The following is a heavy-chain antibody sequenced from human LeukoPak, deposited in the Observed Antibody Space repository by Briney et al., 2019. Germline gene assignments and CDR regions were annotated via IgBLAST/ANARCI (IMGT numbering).Heavy chain of an antibody. D-gene: IGHD6-13*01. CDR3: ARDWGIAAAANNWFDP. Sequence: GASVKVSCKASGYTFTSYDINWVRQATGQGLEWMGRIIPILGIANYAQKFQGRVTITADKSTSTAYMELSSLRSEDTAVYYCARDWGIAAAANNWFDPWGQGTLVTVSS. CDR1: GYTFTSYD. CDR2: IIPILGIA. J-gene: IGHJ5*02. V-gene: IGHV1-69*04.